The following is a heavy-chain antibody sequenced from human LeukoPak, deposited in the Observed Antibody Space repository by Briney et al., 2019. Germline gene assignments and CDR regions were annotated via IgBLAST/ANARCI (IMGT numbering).Heavy chain of an antibody. CDR2: IYYSGST. CDR3: ARDLFNWYFDL. CDR1: GGSISSSSYY. J-gene: IGHJ2*01. V-gene: IGHV4-39*07. Sequence: PSETLSLTRTVSGGSISSSSYYWGWIRQPPGKGLEWIGSIYYSGSTYYNPSLKSRVTISVDTSKNQFSLKLSSVTAADTAVYYCARDLFNWYFDLWGRGTLVTVSS.